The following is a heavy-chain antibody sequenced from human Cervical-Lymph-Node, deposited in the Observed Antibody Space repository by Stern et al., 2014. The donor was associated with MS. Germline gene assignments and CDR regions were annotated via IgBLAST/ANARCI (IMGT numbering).Heavy chain of an antibody. D-gene: IGHD6-13*01. CDR1: GFTFSGYG. CDR3: ARDDRTSWYGGMPH. J-gene: IGHJ4*02. CDR2: SWSDGTKE. V-gene: IGHV3-33*01. Sequence: VHLLESGGGAVQPGRSLRLSCATSGFTFSGYGMYWVRQAPGKGLEWVAISWSDGTKEDYADSVKGRFTISRDNSKNTLYLQMTSLRAEDTAVYYCARDDRTSWYGGMPHWGQGTLVTVSS.